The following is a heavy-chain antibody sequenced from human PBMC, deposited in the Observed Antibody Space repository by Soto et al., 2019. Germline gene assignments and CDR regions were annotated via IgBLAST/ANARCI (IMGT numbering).Heavy chain of an antibody. J-gene: IGHJ6*02. V-gene: IGHV1-69*06. CDR3: ARGSGGYSYGYMGYYYYGMDV. CDR1: GGTFSSYA. D-gene: IGHD5-18*01. CDR2: IIPIFGTA. Sequence: QVQLVQSGAEVKKPGSSVKVSCKASGGTFSSYAISWVRQAPGQGLEWMGGIIPIFGTANYAQKFQGRVTITADKSTSTAYMELSSLRSEDTAVYYCARGSGGYSYGYMGYYYYGMDVWGQGTTVTVSS.